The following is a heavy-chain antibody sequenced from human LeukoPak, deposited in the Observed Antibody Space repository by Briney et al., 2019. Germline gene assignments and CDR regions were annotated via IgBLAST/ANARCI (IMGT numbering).Heavy chain of an antibody. CDR3: AREDYYGSGSYYRGANWFDP. V-gene: IGHV4-34*01. Sequence: SETLPLSCAVYGGSFSGYYWSWVRQPPGKGLEWIGEINHSGSTNDNPSLKSRVTISVDTSKNQFSLKLSSVTAADTAVYYCAREDYYGSGSYYRGANWFDPWGQGTLVTVSS. D-gene: IGHD3-10*01. J-gene: IGHJ5*02. CDR2: INHSGST. CDR1: GGSFSGYY.